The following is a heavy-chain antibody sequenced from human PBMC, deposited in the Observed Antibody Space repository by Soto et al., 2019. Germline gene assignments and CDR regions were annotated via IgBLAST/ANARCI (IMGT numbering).Heavy chain of an antibody. V-gene: IGHV3-74*01. CDR3: ARHNWNSY. J-gene: IGHJ4*02. Sequence: EVQLVESGGGLVQPGGSLRLSCVASGFTFNIYWMHWVRQAPGKGLEWVSRIDNDGSATTYADSVKGRFTISRDNAKNTLFLQMNTLRVDDTAVYYCARHNWNSYCGQGTLVTVSS. CDR2: IDNDGSAT. CDR1: GFTFNIYW. D-gene: IGHD1-1*01.